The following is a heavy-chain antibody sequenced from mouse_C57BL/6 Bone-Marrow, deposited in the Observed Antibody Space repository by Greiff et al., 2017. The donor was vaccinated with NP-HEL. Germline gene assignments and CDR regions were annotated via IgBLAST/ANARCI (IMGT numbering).Heavy chain of an antibody. CDR1: GFTFNTYA. CDR3: VKGVVAHWYFDV. V-gene: IGHV10-3*01. CDR2: IRSKSSNYAT. J-gene: IGHJ1*03. Sequence: EVMLVESGGGLVQPKGSLKLSCAASGFTFNTYAMHWVRQAPGKGLEWVARIRSKSSNYATYYADSVKDRFTISRDDSQSMLYLQMNNLKTEDTAMYYCVKGVVAHWYFDVWGTGTTVTVSS. D-gene: IGHD1-1*01.